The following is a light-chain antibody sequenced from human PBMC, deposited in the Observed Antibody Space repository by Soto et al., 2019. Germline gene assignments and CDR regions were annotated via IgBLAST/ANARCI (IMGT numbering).Light chain of an antibody. V-gene: IGKV1-27*01. CDR1: EDISNY. CDR3: QNYNRAPWT. Sequence: DIQMTQSPSSLSASVGDRVTITCRASEDISNYLAWYQQKPGKVPKLLIYGASTLQSGVPSRFSGNGSGTDFTLTISSLQTEDVATYYCQNYNRAPWTFGQGTKVESK. J-gene: IGKJ1*01. CDR2: GAS.